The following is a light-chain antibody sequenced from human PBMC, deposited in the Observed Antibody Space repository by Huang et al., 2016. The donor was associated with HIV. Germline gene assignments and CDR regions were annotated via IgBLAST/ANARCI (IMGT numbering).Light chain of an antibody. CDR1: QGISNS. CDR2: STS. CDR3: QQYYTSPT. Sequence: DIQMTQSPSSLSAFVGDTVTITCRASQGISNSVAWYQQKPGQAPKLLLYSTSRLESVGPSRFRGGGSGTDYTLTINSLQPDDFATYYCQQYYTSPTFGQGSKVEIK. J-gene: IGKJ1*01. V-gene: IGKV1-NL1*01.